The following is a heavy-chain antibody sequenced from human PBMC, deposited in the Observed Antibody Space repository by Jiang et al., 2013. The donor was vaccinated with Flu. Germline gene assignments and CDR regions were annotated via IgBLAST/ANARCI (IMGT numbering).Heavy chain of an antibody. D-gene: IGHD3-22*01. V-gene: IGHV3-33*05. CDR3: ARGAKGLLRGYIDY. J-gene: IGHJ4*02. CDR2: ISYDGSNK. Sequence: VQLLESGGGVVQPGRSLRLSCAASGFTFSSYGMHWVRQAPGKGLEWVAVISYDGSNKYYADSVKGRFTISRDNSKNTLYLQMNSLRAEDTAVYYCARGAKGLLRGYIDYWGQGTLVTVSS. CDR1: GFTFSSYG.